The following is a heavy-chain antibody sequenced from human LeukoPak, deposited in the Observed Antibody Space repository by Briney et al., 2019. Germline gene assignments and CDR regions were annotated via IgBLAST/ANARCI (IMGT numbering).Heavy chain of an antibody. J-gene: IGHJ4*02. CDR1: VGSITSYY. D-gene: IGHD3-10*01. CDR3: ASHYGSGFDY. Sequence: SETLSLTCTVSVGSITSYYWSWIRQPPGKGLEWIGYIYYSGGTSYNPSLKSRVTISIDTFKNQFSLKLSSVTAADTAMYYCASHYGSGFDYWGQGTLVTVSS. V-gene: IGHV4-59*01. CDR2: IYYSGGT.